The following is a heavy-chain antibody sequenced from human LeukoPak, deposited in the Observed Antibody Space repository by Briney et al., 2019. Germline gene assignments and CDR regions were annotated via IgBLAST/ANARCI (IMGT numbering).Heavy chain of an antibody. Sequence: PSETLSLTCTVSGVSISSYYWSWIRQPPGKGLEWIGCIYFIGSTNYNPSLKSRVTISVDTSKNQFSLKLSSVTAADTAVYYCARAGSSGWEDYWGQGTLVTVSS. V-gene: IGHV4-59*01. CDR1: GVSISSYY. J-gene: IGHJ4*02. D-gene: IGHD6-19*01. CDR3: ARAGSSGWEDY. CDR2: IYFIGST.